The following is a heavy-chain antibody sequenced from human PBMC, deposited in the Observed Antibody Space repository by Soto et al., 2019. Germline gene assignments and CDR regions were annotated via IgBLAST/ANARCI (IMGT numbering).Heavy chain of an antibody. V-gene: IGHV3-64D*06. CDR1: GFTFSSYA. CDR2: ISSSGGST. Sequence: WGSLRLSCSVSGFTFSSYAMHWVRQSPGKGLKYVSAISSSGGSTYYADSVRGRFTISRDNSKNTLFLQMSSLRPDDTAIYYCVKAAFGATRKTPVNNTFDYWGQGDLVTVSS. J-gene: IGHJ4*02. CDR3: VKAAFGATRKTPVNNTFDY. D-gene: IGHD3-16*01.